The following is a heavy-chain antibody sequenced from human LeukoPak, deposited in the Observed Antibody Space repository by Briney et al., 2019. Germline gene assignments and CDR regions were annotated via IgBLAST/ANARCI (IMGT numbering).Heavy chain of an antibody. CDR3: ARGSRGYSGYIN. V-gene: IGHV1-46*01. J-gene: IGHJ4*02. D-gene: IGHD5-12*01. CDR1: GYTFTSYY. Sequence: ASVKVSCKASGYTFTSYYMHWVRQAPGQGLEWMGIINPSGGSTSYAQRFQGRVTMTRNTSISTAYMELSSLRSEDTAVYYCARGSRGYSGYINWGQGTLVTVSS. CDR2: INPSGGST.